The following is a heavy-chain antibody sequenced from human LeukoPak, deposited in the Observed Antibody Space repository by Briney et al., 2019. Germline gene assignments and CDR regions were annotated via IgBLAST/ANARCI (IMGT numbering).Heavy chain of an antibody. V-gene: IGHV3-23*01. Sequence: GSLRLSCAASRFTFSRSEMNWVRQAPGKGLEWVSAISGSGSNTYYADSVKGRFTISRDNSKNTLYLQMNSLRAEDTAVYYCAKDLGGYYRPFDYWGQGTLVTVSS. J-gene: IGHJ4*02. D-gene: IGHD3-22*01. CDR1: RFTFSRSE. CDR2: ISGSGSNT. CDR3: AKDLGGYYRPFDY.